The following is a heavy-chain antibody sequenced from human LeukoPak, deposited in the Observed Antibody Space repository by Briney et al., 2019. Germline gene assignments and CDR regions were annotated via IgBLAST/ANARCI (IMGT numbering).Heavy chain of an antibody. D-gene: IGHD6-19*01. J-gene: IGHJ4*02. V-gene: IGHV3-30*14. CDR2: ISYDGSNK. Sequence: GGSLRLSCAASGFTFSSYAMNWVRQAPGKGLEWVAIISYDGSNKYYADSVKGRFIVSRDNSKNTLYLQMGSLRAEDLAVYYCARRAPGFSSGWLDYWGQGTLVTVSS. CDR1: GFTFSSYA. CDR3: ARRAPGFSSGWLDY.